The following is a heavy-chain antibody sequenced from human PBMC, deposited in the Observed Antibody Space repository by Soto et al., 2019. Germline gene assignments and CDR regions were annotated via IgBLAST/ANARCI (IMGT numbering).Heavy chain of an antibody. D-gene: IGHD3-3*01. J-gene: IGHJ6*02. Sequence: SETLSLTCTVSGGSISSYYWSWIRQPPGKGLEWIGYVYYSGSTNYNPSLKSRVTISVDTSKNQFSLKLSSVTAADTAVYYCARDQGRITIFGVVEPPGGGMDVWGQGTTVTVSS. CDR3: ARDQGRITIFGVVEPPGGGMDV. CDR1: GGSISSYY. CDR2: VYYSGST. V-gene: IGHV4-59*12.